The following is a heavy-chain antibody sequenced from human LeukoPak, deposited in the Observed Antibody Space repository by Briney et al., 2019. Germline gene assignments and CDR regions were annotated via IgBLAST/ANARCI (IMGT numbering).Heavy chain of an antibody. Sequence: GGSLRLSCAASGSTFSSYAMSWVRQAPGKGLEWVSAISGSGGSTYYADSVKGRFTISRDNSKNTLYLQMNSLRAEDTAVYYCAQIRGTQLYLYSSSWYPAFDYWGQGTLVTVSS. CDR1: GSTFSSYA. CDR2: ISGSGGST. CDR3: AQIRGTQLYLYSSSWYPAFDY. V-gene: IGHV3-23*01. J-gene: IGHJ4*02. D-gene: IGHD6-13*01.